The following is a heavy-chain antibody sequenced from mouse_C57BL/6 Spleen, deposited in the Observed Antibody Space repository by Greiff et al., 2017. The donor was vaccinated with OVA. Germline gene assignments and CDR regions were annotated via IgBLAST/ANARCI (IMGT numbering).Heavy chain of an antibody. J-gene: IGHJ4*01. V-gene: IGHV10-1*01. CDR1: GFSFNTYA. D-gene: IGHD4-1*01. CDR2: IRSKSNNYAT. CDR3: VRHEDWEDAMDY. Sequence: EVKLQESGGGLVQPKGSLKLSCAASGFSFNTYAMNWVRQAPGKGLEWVARIRSKSNNYATYYADSVKDRFTISRDDSESMLYLQMNNLKTEDTAMYYCVRHEDWEDAMDYWGQGTSVTVSS.